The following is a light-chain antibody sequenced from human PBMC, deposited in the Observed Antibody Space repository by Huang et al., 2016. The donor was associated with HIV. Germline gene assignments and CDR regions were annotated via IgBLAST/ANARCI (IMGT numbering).Light chain of an antibody. J-gene: IGKJ2*01. CDR2: DAS. CDR1: QSISSW. Sequence: DIQMTQSPYTLSASVGDRVTITCRASQSISSWLAWYQQKPGKAPKLLIYDASSLESGVPSRFSCSGSGTEFTLTISSLQPDNFATYYCQQYNSYPVTFGQGTKLEIK. V-gene: IGKV1-5*01. CDR3: QQYNSYPVT.